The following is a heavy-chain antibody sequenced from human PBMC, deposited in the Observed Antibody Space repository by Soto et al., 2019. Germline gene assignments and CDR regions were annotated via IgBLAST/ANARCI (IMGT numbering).Heavy chain of an antibody. CDR2: INPSGGGT. Sequence: ASVKVSCKASGYTFTSYNMHWVRQAPGQGLEWMGIINPSGGGTSYAQKFQGRVTMTRDTSTSTVYMELSSLRSEDTAVYYCARPIVGATGGPDAFDIWGQGTMVTVSS. CDR1: GYTFTSYN. V-gene: IGHV1-46*01. CDR3: ARPIVGATGGPDAFDI. D-gene: IGHD1-26*01. J-gene: IGHJ3*02.